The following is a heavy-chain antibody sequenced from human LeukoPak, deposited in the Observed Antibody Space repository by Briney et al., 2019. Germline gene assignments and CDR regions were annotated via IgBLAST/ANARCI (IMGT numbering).Heavy chain of an antibody. CDR1: GFTFSSYA. D-gene: IGHD3-22*01. Sequence: GGSLRLSCAASGFTFSSYAMSWVRQAPGQGLDWVSAITGSGDNTYHADSVKGRFTISIDNSKNTLYLQMDSLIAEDTAVYYCAKGSSGSRPYYFDYWGQGTLVTVSS. V-gene: IGHV3-23*01. CDR3: AKGSSGSRPYYFDY. J-gene: IGHJ4*02. CDR2: ITGSGDNT.